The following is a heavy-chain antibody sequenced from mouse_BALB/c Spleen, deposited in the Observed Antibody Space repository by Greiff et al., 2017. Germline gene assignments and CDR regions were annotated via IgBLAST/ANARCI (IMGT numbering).Heavy chain of an antibody. D-gene: IGHD2-4*01. V-gene: IGHV1-15*01. CDR1: GYTFTDYE. CDR3: TSMITTRHWYIDV. CDR2: IDPETGGT. J-gene: IGHJ1*01. Sequence: QVQLQQSGAELVRPGASVTLSCKASGYTFTDYEMHWVKQTPVHGLEWIGAIDPETGGTAYNQKFKGKATLTADKSSSTAYMELRSLTSEDSAVYYCTSMITTRHWYIDVWGAGTTVTVSS.